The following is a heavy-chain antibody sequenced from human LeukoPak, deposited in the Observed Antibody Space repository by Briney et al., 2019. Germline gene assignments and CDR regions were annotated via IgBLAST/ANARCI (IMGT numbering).Heavy chain of an antibody. J-gene: IGHJ6*03. CDR2: ISYSGTT. V-gene: IGHV4-39*01. D-gene: IGHD5-18*01. Sequence: PSETLSLTCTVSGGSISSYYWGWIRQPPGKGLEWIGSISYSGTTYYNPSLRSRVTISVDTSKNQFSLKLSSVTAADTAVYYCARELRGYSYGRGYYYYYMDVWGKGTTVTVSS. CDR3: ARELRGYSYGRGYYYYYMDV. CDR1: GGSISSYY.